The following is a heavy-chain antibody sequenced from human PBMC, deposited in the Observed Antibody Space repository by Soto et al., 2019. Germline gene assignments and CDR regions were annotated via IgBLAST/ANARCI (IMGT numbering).Heavy chain of an antibody. J-gene: IGHJ4*02. D-gene: IGHD6-19*01. CDR2: IRSKTNSYAT. CDR1: GFTFGGSA. CDR3: TRQTDAVQWLVVPTDYNFDY. V-gene: IGHV3-73*01. Sequence: VGSLRLSCAASGFTFGGSAMHWVRQASGKGLEWVGHIRSKTNSYATAYAESVKGRFTISRDDSMNTAYLQMDSLKTEDTAVYFCTRQTDAVQWLVVPTDYNFDYWGQGTLVTVSS.